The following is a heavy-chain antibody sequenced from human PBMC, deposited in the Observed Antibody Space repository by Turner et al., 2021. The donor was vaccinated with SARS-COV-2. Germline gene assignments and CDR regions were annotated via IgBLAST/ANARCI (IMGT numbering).Heavy chain of an antibody. J-gene: IGHJ4*02. V-gene: IGHV3-53*04. Sequence: EVQLVESGGGLVQPGGSLRLSCAASGFTVSSNYMSWVRQAPGKGLEWVSLIYSGGTTYYADSVKGRFTISRHNSKNTLYLQMNSLRAEDTAVYYCAKSPFTLTVTTLDYWGQGTLVTVSS. CDR2: IYSGGTT. CDR3: AKSPFTLTVTTLDY. CDR1: GFTVSSNY. D-gene: IGHD4-17*01.